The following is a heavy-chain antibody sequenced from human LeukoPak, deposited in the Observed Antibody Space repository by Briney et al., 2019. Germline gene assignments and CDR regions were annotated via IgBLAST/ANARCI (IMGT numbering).Heavy chain of an antibody. CDR1: GSTFSKYG. CDR3: ARDSGTTVGYFDY. J-gene: IGHJ4*02. CDR2: IRYDGSDK. V-gene: IGHV3-30*02. D-gene: IGHD4-23*01. Sequence: GGSLRLSCVASGSTFSKYGMHWVRQAPGQGLEWVTFIRYDGSDKYYADSVKGRFTISRDNSKNTLYLQMNSLRADDTAVYYCARDSGTTVGYFDYWGQGTLVTVSS.